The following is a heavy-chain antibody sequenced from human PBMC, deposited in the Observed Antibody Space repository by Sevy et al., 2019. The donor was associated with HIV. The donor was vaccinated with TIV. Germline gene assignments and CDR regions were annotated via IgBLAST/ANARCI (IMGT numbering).Heavy chain of an antibody. CDR1: GFTFSDYY. CDR2: ISSSSSYI. CDR3: ARDPYAYYGMDV. J-gene: IGHJ6*02. V-gene: IGHV3-11*06. Sequence: GGSLRLSCAASGFTFSDYYMSWIRQAPGKGLEWVSSISSSSSYIYYADSVKGRFTISRDNAKNSLYLQMNSLRAEDTAVYYCARDPYAYYGMDVWGQGTTVTVSS.